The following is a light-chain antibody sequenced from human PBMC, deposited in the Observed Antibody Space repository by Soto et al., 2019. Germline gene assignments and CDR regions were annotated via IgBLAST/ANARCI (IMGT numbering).Light chain of an antibody. CDR2: EST. J-gene: IGKJ1*01. V-gene: IGKV1-39*01. CDR1: QDVRSY. Sequence: DIQMTQSPSSLSASIGDRVTITCRVSQDVRSYLNWYQQKSGKAPKLLIYESTNLESGVPSRFSGDGFGTDFTLTISSLHPEDFATYYCQQSFFAPPTFGRGTKVDIK. CDR3: QQSFFAPPT.